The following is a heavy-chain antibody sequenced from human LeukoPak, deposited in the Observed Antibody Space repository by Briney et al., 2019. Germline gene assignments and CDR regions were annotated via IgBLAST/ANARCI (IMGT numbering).Heavy chain of an antibody. CDR1: GFFFGDFG. J-gene: IGHJ3*02. Sequence: GALRLSCAASGFFFGDFGLNWVRQSPGKGLEWVSSTSPGSDFTYYADSMKGRFTISRDNAKNSLYLQMNSLRAEDTAVYYCARNAFDIWGQGTMVTVSS. V-gene: IGHV3-21*01. CDR3: ARNAFDI. CDR2: TSPGSDFT.